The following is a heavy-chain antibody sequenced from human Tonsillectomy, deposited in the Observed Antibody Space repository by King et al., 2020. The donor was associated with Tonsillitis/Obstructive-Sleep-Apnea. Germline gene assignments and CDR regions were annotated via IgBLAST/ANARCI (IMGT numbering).Heavy chain of an antibody. V-gene: IGHV5-10-1*03. CDR1: GYRFTSYW. Sequence: QLVQSGAEVKKPGESLRISCKGSGYRFTSYWINWVRQMPGKGLEWMGRIDRSDSYTNYSPSFQGHVTISADKSISTAYLQRSSLRASDTAMYYCVGADYYNMDFWGQGTTVTVSS. D-gene: IGHD4/OR15-4a*01. CDR2: IDRSDSYT. J-gene: IGHJ6*02. CDR3: VGADYYNMDF.